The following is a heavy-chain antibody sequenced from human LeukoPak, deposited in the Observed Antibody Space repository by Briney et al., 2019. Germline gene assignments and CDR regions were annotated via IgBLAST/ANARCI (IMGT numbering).Heavy chain of an antibody. CDR1: GGSISGYY. J-gene: IGHJ4*02. CDR3: ARDLQGSSTFDY. D-gene: IGHD4-11*01. Sequence: PSETLSLTCTVSGGSISGYYWSWIRQPPGKGLEWIGYIYYTGSTDYNPSLKSRVTISVDTSKNQFSLKLSSVTAADTAVYYCARDLQGSSTFDYWGQGTLVTVSS. V-gene: IGHV4-59*12. CDR2: IYYTGST.